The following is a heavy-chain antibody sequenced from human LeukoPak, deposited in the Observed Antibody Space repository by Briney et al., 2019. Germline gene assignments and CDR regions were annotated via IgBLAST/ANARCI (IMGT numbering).Heavy chain of an antibody. D-gene: IGHD3-22*01. Sequence: GGSLRLSCAASGFTFTNYWMRWVRQAPGKGLEWVANIKQDGSEKHYVDSVKGRFTISRDNAKNSLYLQMNSLRAEDTAVYYCARGRGVVISAFDIWGQGTMVTVSS. J-gene: IGHJ3*02. CDR1: GFTFTNYW. CDR2: IKQDGSEK. CDR3: ARGRGVVISAFDI. V-gene: IGHV3-7*01.